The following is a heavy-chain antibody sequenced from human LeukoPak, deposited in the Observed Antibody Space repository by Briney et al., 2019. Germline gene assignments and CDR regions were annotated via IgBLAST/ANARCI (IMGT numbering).Heavy chain of an antibody. Sequence: GGSLRLSGAAPGFTFTNHPMHWVRQAPGKGLEWVAFIRYDGSNKYYADSVKGRFTIPRDNSKNTLYLQMNSLRAEDTAVYYCAKDLLGCFDYWGQGTLVTVSS. V-gene: IGHV3-30*02. J-gene: IGHJ4*02. CDR3: AKDLLGCFDY. CDR2: IRYDGSNK. CDR1: GFTFTNHP. D-gene: IGHD3-16*01.